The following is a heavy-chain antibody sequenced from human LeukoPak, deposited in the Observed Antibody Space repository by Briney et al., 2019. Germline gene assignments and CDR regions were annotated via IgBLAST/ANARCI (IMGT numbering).Heavy chain of an antibody. CDR1: GISFSDYY. Sequence: GSLRLSCAASGISFSDYYMSWIRQAPGKGLEWVSYISKSSTYTDYADFVKGRFTISRDNAKNSLYLQMNSLRVDDTAVYYCARALGDPTINALGAFDIWGQGTMVIVSS. J-gene: IGHJ3*02. D-gene: IGHD5-24*01. CDR2: ISKSSTYT. V-gene: IGHV3-11*06. CDR3: ARALGDPTINALGAFDI.